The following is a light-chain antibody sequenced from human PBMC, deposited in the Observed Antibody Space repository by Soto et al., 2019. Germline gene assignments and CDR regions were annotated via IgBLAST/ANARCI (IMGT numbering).Light chain of an antibody. CDR2: GAS. J-gene: IGKJ2*01. V-gene: IGKV1-16*01. CDR1: QDILNY. Sequence: DIPMTQSQSSLSASVRDRVTITCRASQDILNYLAWFQQKPGKAPKSLIYGASSLPSGVPSRFSGSGFGTDFSLTIRSLQPQDFATYYCEQYASNAATFGQGTTLEV. CDR3: EQYASNAAT.